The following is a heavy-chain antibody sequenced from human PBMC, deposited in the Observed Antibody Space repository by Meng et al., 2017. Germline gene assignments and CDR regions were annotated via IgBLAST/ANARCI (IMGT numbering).Heavy chain of an antibody. D-gene: IGHD5-18*01. CDR1: GGSISSSSYY. CDR3: ARDGHSYNYFDY. J-gene: IGHJ4*02. V-gene: IGHV4-39*07. Sequence: QVQLQQWGAGLLKPSETLSLTCTVSGGSISSSSYYWGWIRQPPGKGLEWIGSIYYSGSTYYNPSLKSRVTISVDTSKNQFSLKLSSVTAADTAVYYCARDGHSYNYFDYWGQGTLVTVSS. CDR2: IYYSGST.